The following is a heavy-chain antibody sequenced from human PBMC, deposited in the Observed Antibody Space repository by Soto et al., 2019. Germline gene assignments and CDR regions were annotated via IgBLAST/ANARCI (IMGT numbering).Heavy chain of an antibody. CDR3: ARSPYTTGYHYGMDV. J-gene: IGHJ6*02. Sequence: GGALRLSGAASGFSFILYGMHRFRQAPGKELERVAVIWYDGSNKYSADSVKGRFTISRDNSKNTLYLQMNSLRADDKAVYYCARSPYTTGYHYGMDVWGQGTTVTVSS. CDR1: GFSFILYG. D-gene: IGHD3-9*01. CDR2: IWYDGSNK. V-gene: IGHV3-33*01.